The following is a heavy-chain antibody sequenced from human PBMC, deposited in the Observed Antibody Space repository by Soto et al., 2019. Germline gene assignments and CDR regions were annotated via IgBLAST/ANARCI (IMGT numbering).Heavy chain of an antibody. CDR1: GFTFSSYW. CDR3: ARNPLPTLYYYYMDV. V-gene: IGHV3-7*01. Sequence: EVQLVESGGGLVQPGGSLRLSCAASGFTFSSYWMSWVRQAPGKGLEWVANIKQDGSEKYYVDSVKGRFTISRDNAKNSLYLQMNSLRAEDTAVYYCARNPLPTLYYYYMDVWGKGTTVTVSS. CDR2: IKQDGSEK. J-gene: IGHJ6*03.